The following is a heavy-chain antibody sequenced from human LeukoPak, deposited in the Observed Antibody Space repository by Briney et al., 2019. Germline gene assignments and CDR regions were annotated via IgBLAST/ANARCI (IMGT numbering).Heavy chain of an antibody. CDR1: GYSISSGHY. CDR3: ARAKNPYYYYYYMDF. J-gene: IGHJ6*03. V-gene: IGHV4-38-2*01. Sequence: PSETLSLTCAVSGYSISSGHYWVWIRPPPGKGLEYIGNIYHSGSSHYNPSLKSRVTISVDTSNNQFSLKLSSVTAADTAVYYCARAKNPYYYYYYMDFWGRGTTVTVSS. CDR2: IYHSGSS.